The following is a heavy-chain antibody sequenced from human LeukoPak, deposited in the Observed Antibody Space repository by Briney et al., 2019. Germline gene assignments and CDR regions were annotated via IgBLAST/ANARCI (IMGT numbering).Heavy chain of an antibody. Sequence: SVKVSCKASGGTFSSYAISWVRQAPGQGLEWMGGIIPIFGTANYAQKFQGRVTITTDESTSTAYMELSSLRSEDTAVYYCARDRSGSYGHNAFDIWGQGTMVTVSS. CDR2: IIPIFGTA. V-gene: IGHV1-69*05. CDR1: GGTFSSYA. D-gene: IGHD1-26*01. CDR3: ARDRSGSYGHNAFDI. J-gene: IGHJ3*02.